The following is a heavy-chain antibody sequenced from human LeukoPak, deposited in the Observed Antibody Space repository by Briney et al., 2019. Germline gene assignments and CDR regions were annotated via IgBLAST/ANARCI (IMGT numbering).Heavy chain of an antibody. CDR1: GGSISSYS. V-gene: IGHV4-59*01. D-gene: IGHD2-15*01. CDR2: IYYSGST. CDR3: ATHPPKVCTGGSCTDY. J-gene: IGHJ4*02. Sequence: PSETLSLTCTVSGGSISSYSWSWIRQPPGKGLEWIGYIYYSGSTNYNPSLKSRVTISVDMSKNQFSLKLSSVTAADTAVYYCATHPPKVCTGGSCTDYWGQGTLVTVSS.